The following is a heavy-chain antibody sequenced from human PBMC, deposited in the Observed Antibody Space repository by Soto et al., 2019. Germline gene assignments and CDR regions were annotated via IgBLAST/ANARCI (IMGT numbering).Heavy chain of an antibody. Sequence: EVQLVESGGGLVQPGGSLRLSCAASGFTFSSYSMNWVRQAPGKGLEWVSYISSSSSTIHYADAVQGRFTISRDNAENSLYLQMNSLTDEYAAVYYCARDPYGSGSYYKSAFDTWGQGTMVTVSS. V-gene: IGHV3-48*02. CDR3: ARDPYGSGSYYKSAFDT. CDR1: GFTFSSYS. CDR2: ISSSSSTI. J-gene: IGHJ3*02. D-gene: IGHD3-10*01.